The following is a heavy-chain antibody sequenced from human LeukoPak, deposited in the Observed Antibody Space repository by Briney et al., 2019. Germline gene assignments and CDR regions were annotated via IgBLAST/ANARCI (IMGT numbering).Heavy chain of an antibody. CDR2: LYYTGST. D-gene: IGHD2-21*02. J-gene: IGHJ4*02. CDR3: ARGGVTFDY. CDR1: GGSINSDY. V-gene: IGHV4-59*01. Sequence: SETLSLTCTVSGGSINSDYWSWIRQPPGKGLEWIGYLYYTGSTNYNTSLKSRVTISVDTSKNQFSLKLSSVTAADTAVYYCARGGVTFDYWGQGTLVTVSS.